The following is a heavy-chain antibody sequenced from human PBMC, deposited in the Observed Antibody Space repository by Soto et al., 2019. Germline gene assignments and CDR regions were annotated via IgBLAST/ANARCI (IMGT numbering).Heavy chain of an antibody. CDR1: GGSITNFH. J-gene: IGHJ4*02. D-gene: IGHD3-9*01. V-gene: IGHV4-59*01. Sequence: SETLSLTCTVSGGSITNFHWSWIRQPPGKGLEWIGYIYYSGSTNYNPSLKSRVTMSVDTSKNQFSLKMISVTAADTAAYYCEEYDSEGYFEYWGQGALVTVSS. CDR2: IYYSGST. CDR3: EEYDSEGYFEY.